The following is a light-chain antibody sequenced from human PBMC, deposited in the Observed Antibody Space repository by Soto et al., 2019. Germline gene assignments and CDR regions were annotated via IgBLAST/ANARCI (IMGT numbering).Light chain of an antibody. CDR1: QSISIW. V-gene: IGKV1-5*03. CDR3: QQYNSYPWT. J-gene: IGKJ1*01. Sequence: DIQMTQSPSTLSASVGDRVTITFRASQSISIWLAWYQQKPGKAPKLLIYKASSLESGVPSRFSGSGSGTEFTLTISSLQPDDFATYYCQQYNSYPWTFVQGTKVEIK. CDR2: KAS.